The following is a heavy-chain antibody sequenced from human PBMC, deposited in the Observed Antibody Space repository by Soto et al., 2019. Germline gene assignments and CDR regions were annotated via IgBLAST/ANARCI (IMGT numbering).Heavy chain of an antibody. CDR1: GFTFDDYA. CDR3: XXXXXXXXXXSPIAAFDI. J-gene: IGHJ3*02. Sequence: EVQLVESGGGLVQPGRSLRLSCAASGFTFDDYAMHWVRQAPGKGLEWVSGISWNSGSIGYADSVKGRFTISRDNAKNSLYLXXXXLXXXXXXXXXXXXXXXXXXXXSPIAAFDIWGQGTMVTVSS. CDR2: ISWNSGSI. V-gene: IGHV3-9*01.